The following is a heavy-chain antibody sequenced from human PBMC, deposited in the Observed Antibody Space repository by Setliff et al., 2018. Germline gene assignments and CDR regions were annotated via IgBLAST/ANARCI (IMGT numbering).Heavy chain of an antibody. J-gene: IGHJ5*02. D-gene: IGHD7-27*01. CDR2: VHYNGET. V-gene: IGHV4-59*11. CDR1: GASISSHY. CDR3: ARGPTGAYDP. Sequence: SETLSLTCTVSGASISSHYWSWIRQAPGKGLQWIAYVHYNGETNYNPSLKSRVLISVDTSKNQLSLRVTSVTAADTAVYYCARGPTGAYDPWGQGTLVTVSS.